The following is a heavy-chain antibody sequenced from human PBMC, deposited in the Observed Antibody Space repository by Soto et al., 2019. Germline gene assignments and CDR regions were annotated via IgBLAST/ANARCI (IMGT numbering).Heavy chain of an antibody. CDR2: INAGNGNT. Sequence: ASVKVSCKASGYTFTSYAMHWVRQAPGQRLEWMGWINAGNGNTKYSQKFQGRVTITRDTSASTAYMELSSLRSEDTAVYYCARDPPHKRPYGSSSRSYYYYGMDVWGQGTTVTVSS. J-gene: IGHJ6*02. CDR1: GYTFTSYA. V-gene: IGHV1-3*01. CDR3: ARDPPHKRPYGSSSRSYYYYGMDV. D-gene: IGHD6-6*01.